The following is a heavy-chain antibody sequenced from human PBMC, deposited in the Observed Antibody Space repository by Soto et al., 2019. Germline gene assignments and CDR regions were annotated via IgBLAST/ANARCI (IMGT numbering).Heavy chain of an antibody. CDR2: IYSGGST. D-gene: IGHD3-22*01. CDR3: ARNYYDSSGGFDY. J-gene: IGHJ4*02. Sequence: EVQLVESGGGLIQPGGSLRLSCAASGFTVSSNCMSWVRQAPGKGLEWVSVIYSGGSTYYADSVKGRFTISRDNSKNTLYLQMNSLRAEDTAVYYCARNYYDSSGGFDYWGQGTLITVSS. V-gene: IGHV3-53*01. CDR1: GFTVSSNC.